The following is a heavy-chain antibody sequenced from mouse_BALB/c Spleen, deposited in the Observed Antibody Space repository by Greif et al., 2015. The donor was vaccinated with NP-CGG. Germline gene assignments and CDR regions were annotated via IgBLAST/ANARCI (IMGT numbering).Heavy chain of an antibody. CDR2: INPSTGYT. J-gene: IGHJ2*01. D-gene: IGHD2-4*01. CDR3: ARRGDYDGFDY. CDR1: GYTFTSYW. V-gene: IGHV1-7*01. Sequence: VQLQQSGAELAKPGASVKMSCKASGYTFTSYWMHWVKQRPGQGLEWIGYINPSTGYTEYNQKFKDKATLTADKSSSTAYMQLSSLTSEDSAVYYCARRGDYDGFDYWGQGTTLTVPS.